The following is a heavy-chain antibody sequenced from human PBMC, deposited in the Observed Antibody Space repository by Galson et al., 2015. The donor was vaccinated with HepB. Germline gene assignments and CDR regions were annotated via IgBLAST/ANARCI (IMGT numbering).Heavy chain of an antibody. V-gene: IGHV1-3*01. J-gene: IGHJ3*02. CDR3: ARILAGTALDI. D-gene: IGHD6-19*01. CDR1: GYTFTNYA. CDR2: SDAGNGNT. Sequence: SVKVSCKASGYTFTNYAMHWVRQAPGQRLEWLGWSDAGNGNTKYSQTFQGRVTMTRDTFASTAYMELSSLRSEDTAVYFCARILAGTALDIWGQGTMVTVSS.